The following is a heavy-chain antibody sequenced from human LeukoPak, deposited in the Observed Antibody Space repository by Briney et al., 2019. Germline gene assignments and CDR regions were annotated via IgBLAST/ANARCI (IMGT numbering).Heavy chain of an antibody. Sequence: SETLSLTCTVSGYSISSGYYWGWIRQPPGKGLEWIGYIYYSGSTNYNPSLKSRVTISVDTSKDQFSLKLSSVTAADTAVYYCARQDSFVDYWGQGTLVTVSS. V-gene: IGHV4-59*08. CDR2: IYYSGST. J-gene: IGHJ4*02. CDR1: GYSISSGYY. D-gene: IGHD2-15*01. CDR3: ARQDSFVDY.